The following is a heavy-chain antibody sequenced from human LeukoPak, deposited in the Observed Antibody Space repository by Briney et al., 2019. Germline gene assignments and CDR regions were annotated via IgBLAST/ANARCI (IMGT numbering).Heavy chain of an antibody. J-gene: IGHJ4*02. CDR1: GFTFSNAY. CDR3: AKDVGKWESLHFFDY. CDR2: ISGSGAST. V-gene: IGHV3-23*01. D-gene: IGHD1-26*01. Sequence: GGSLRLSCAASGFTFSNAYMNWVRQAPGKGLEWISGISGSGASTYYADSVKGRFTISRDDSRNTLHLQMNSLRGDDTAVYYCAKDVGKWESLHFFDYWGQGTLVTVSS.